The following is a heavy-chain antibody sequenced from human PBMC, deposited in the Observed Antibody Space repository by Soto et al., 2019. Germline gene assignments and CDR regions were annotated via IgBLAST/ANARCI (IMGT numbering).Heavy chain of an antibody. CDR1: GFTFSSYA. CDR3: ARGRQWELPPPLYFDY. V-gene: IGHV3-23*01. D-gene: IGHD1-26*01. Sequence: PVGSLRLSCAASGFTFSSYAVTWVRQAPGKGLEWVSAVSGSGATTNYADSVKGRFTISRDNSKNTLYLQMNSLRAEDTAVYYCARGRQWELPPPLYFDYWGQGTLVP. J-gene: IGHJ4*02. CDR2: VSGSGATT.